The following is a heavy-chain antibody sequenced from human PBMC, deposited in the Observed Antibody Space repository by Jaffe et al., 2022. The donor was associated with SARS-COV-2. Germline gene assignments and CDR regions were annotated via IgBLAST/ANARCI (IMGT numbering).Heavy chain of an antibody. D-gene: IGHD6-19*01. V-gene: IGHV3-23*01. CDR1: GFTFSSSI. CDR3: VKEQPASGWSFDY. J-gene: IGHJ4*02. CDR2: ISVDGRSP. Sequence: DVQLLESGGGLVQPGGSLRLSCIASGFTFSSSIMGWARQAPGKGLGWVSVISVDGRSPYYADSVKGRFTISRDNSKDTLYLQMNSLKAEDTAVYYCVKEQPASGWSFDYWGQGALVTVSS.